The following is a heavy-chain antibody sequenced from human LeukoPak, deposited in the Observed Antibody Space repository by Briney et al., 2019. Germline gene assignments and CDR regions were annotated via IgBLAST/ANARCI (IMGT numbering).Heavy chain of an antibody. CDR2: IWYDGSKE. Sequence: GGSLRLSCAASGFTFSRYEMNWVRQAPGKGLEWVAIIWYDGSKELYADSVKGRFTISRDNSRNSLYLQMNSLRAEDTAVYYCAREYGNGPDYWGQGTLVTVSS. J-gene: IGHJ4*02. D-gene: IGHD2-8*01. CDR3: AREYGNGPDY. V-gene: IGHV3-33*08. CDR1: GFTFSRYE.